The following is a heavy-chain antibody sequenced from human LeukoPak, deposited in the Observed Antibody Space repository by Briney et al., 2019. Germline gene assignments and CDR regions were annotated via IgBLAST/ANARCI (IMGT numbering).Heavy chain of an antibody. D-gene: IGHD1-1*01. CDR3: AKGKYIWNDSPFDS. Sequence: GGSLRLSCAASGFTFSSYAMNWVRQAPGKGLEWVSGISTSGDTAYYADSVKGRFTTSRDNAKSTLSLHMKSLRAEDTAVYYCAKGKYIWNDSPFDSWGQGALVTVSS. CDR1: GFTFSSYA. V-gene: IGHV3-23*01. CDR2: ISTSGDTA. J-gene: IGHJ4*02.